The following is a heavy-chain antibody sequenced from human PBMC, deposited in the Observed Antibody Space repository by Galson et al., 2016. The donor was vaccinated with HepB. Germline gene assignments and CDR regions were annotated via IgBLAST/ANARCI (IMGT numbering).Heavy chain of an antibody. J-gene: IGHJ4*02. CDR1: GFKFDDYA. V-gene: IGHV3-43D*03. D-gene: IGHD3-3*01. CDR3: AKGGRDFWSGYSHYFDY. CDR2: ISWDGRSP. Sequence: SLRLSCAASGFKFDDYAMHWVRQAPGRGLEWVSLISWDGRSPFYADSVKGRFTISRDNNKNSLYLQMNSLRSEDTALYYCAKGGRDFWSGYSHYFDYWGQGTLVTVSS.